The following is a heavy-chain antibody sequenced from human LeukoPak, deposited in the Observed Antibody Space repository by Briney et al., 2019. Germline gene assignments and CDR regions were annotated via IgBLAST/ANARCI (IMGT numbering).Heavy chain of an antibody. CDR1: GGSISSGDYY. V-gene: IGHV4-30-4*01. Sequence: KASQTLSLTCTVSGGSISSGDYYWSWIRQPPGKGLEWIGYIYYSGSTYYNPSLKSRVTISVDTSKNQFSLKLSSVTAADTAVYYCARSRRYYDSSGYYSRGSWFDPWGQGTLVTVSS. D-gene: IGHD3-22*01. CDR3: ARSRRYYDSSGYYSRGSWFDP. CDR2: IYYSGST. J-gene: IGHJ5*02.